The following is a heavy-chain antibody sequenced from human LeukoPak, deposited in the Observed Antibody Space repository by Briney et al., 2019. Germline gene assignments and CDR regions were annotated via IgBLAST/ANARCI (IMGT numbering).Heavy chain of an antibody. D-gene: IGHD6-13*01. V-gene: IGHV1-46*01. J-gene: IGHJ4*02. CDR3: ARDRGSSWQREPSDY. CDR2: INPSGGST. Sequence: ASVKVSCKASGYTFTSYYMHWVRQAPGQGLEWMGIINPSGGSTSYAQKFQGRVTMTRDTSTSTVYMELSSLRSEDTAVYYCARDRGSSWQREPSDYWGQGTLVTVSS. CDR1: GYTFTSYY.